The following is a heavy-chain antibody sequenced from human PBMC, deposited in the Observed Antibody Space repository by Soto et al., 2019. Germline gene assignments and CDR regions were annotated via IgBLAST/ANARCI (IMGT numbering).Heavy chain of an antibody. D-gene: IGHD3-22*01. V-gene: IGHV4-30-4*01. CDR2: IYYSWST. Sequence: LSLTCTFSGGSISSCDYYWSWIRQPPGKGLEWIGYIYYSWSTYYNPSLKSRVTISVDTSKNRFSLKLSSVTAADTAVYYCADYYDSSGYFDYWGQGTLVTVSS. CDR3: ADYYDSSGYFDY. CDR1: GGSISSCDYY. J-gene: IGHJ4*02.